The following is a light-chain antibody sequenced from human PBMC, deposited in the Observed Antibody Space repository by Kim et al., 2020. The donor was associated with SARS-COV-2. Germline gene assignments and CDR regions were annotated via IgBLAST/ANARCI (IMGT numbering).Light chain of an antibody. J-gene: IGKJ1*01. V-gene: IGKV1-39*01. CDR3: QQTYGPPRT. CDR1: QSINKY. Sequence: ASVGDTVTITCRARQSINKYLNWYQQKPGKAPKLLIYSTSTLQSGVPSRFSGSGSGTDFTLTISNLQPEDFATYYCQQTYGPPRTFGQGTKVDIK. CDR2: STS.